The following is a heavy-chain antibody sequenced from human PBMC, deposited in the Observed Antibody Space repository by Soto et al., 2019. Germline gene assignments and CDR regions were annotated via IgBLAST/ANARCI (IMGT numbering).Heavy chain of an antibody. J-gene: IGHJ5*02. CDR1: GYSFTSYW. CDR2: IYPGDSDT. CDR3: ARQKLRFLEVDP. D-gene: IGHD3-3*01. Sequence: PGESLKITCKGSGYSFTSYWIGWVRQMPGKGLEWMGIIYPGDSDTRYSPSFQGQVTISADKSISTAYLQWSSLKALGTAMYYCARQKLRFLEVDPWGQGTLVTVSS. V-gene: IGHV5-51*01.